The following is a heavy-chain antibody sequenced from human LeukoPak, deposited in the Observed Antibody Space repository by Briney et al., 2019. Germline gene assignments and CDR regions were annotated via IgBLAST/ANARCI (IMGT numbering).Heavy chain of an antibody. CDR2: INPNSGGT. CDR1: GYTFTGYY. V-gene: IGHV1-2*02. D-gene: IGHD6-6*01. Sequence: ASVKVSCKASGYTFTGYYMHWVRQAPGQGLEWMGWINPNSGGTNYAQKFQGRVTMTRDTSISTAYMELSRLRSDDTAVYYCARRIDGDSSSSPSYYYMDVWGKGTTVTVSS. CDR3: ARRIDGDSSSSPSYYYMDV. J-gene: IGHJ6*03.